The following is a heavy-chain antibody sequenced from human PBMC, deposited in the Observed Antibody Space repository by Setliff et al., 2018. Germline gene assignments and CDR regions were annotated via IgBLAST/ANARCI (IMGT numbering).Heavy chain of an antibody. CDR3: ARANKKLDYYYYYYMDV. D-gene: IGHD1-1*01. CDR1: GYSISSGFS. V-gene: IGHV4-38-2*01. CDR2: ILFSGDT. Sequence: SETLSLTCAVSGYSISSGFSWVWIRQSPGKGLEWIGRILFSGDTYYNPSLNSRVTISADTSKNQFSLNLSSVTAADTAVYYCARANKKLDYYYYYYMDVWGKETTVTVSS. J-gene: IGHJ6*03.